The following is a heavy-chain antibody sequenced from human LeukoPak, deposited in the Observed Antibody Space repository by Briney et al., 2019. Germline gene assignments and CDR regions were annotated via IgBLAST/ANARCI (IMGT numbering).Heavy chain of an antibody. D-gene: IGHD2-15*01. J-gene: IGHJ4*02. CDR2: IYYSGST. CDR3: ARQYCSGGSCYSDYDFDY. CDR1: GGSISSSSYY. V-gene: IGHV4-39*01. Sequence: SETLSLTCTVSGGSISSSSYYWGWIRQPPGKGLEWIGSIYYSGSTYYNPSLKSRVTISVDTSKNQFSLKLSSVTAADTAVYYCARQYCSGGSCYSDYDFDYWGQGTLVTVSS.